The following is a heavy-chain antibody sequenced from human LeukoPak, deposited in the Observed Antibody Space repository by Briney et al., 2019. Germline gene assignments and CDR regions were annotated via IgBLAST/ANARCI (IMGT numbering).Heavy chain of an antibody. D-gene: IGHD3-3*01. V-gene: IGHV1-2*02. CDR3: ARAPQWLLYLDY. J-gene: IGHJ4*02. CDR1: GYTFTGYY. Sequence: ASVKVSCKASGYTFTGYYMHWVRQAPGQGLEWMGWINPNSGGTNYAQKFQGRVTMTRDTSISTAYMELRSLRSDDTAVYYCARAPQWLLYLDYWGQGTLVTVSS. CDR2: INPNSGGT.